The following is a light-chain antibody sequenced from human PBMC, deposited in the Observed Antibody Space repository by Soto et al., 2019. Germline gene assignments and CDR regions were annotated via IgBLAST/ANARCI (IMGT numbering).Light chain of an antibody. CDR1: QSISSW. CDR3: QQYNSNLYT. V-gene: IGKV1-5*03. Sequence: DIQMTQSPSTLSASVGDRVTITCRASQSISSWLAWYQQKPGKAPKLLIYKASSLEGGVPSRFSGSESGTEFTLTISSLQPDDFATYYCQQYNSNLYTFGQGTKLEIK. CDR2: KAS. J-gene: IGKJ2*01.